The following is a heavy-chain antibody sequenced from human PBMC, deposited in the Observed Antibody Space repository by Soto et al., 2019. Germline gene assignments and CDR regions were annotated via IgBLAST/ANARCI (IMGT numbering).Heavy chain of an antibody. CDR2: ISGPSSTM. CDR3: VMGYYFDY. V-gene: IGHV3-48*02. J-gene: IGHJ4*02. Sequence: PGGSLRLSCAASGFTFSSYSMNWVRQAPGKGLEWVSYISGPSSTMYYADSVKGRFTISRDNAKNSLYLQMNSLRDEDTAVYYCVMGYYFDYWGQGTLVTVSS. D-gene: IGHD2-8*01. CDR1: GFTFSSYS.